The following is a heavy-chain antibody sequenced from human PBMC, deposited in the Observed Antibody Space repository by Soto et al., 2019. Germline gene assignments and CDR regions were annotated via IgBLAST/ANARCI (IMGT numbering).Heavy chain of an antibody. V-gene: IGHV3-33*01. D-gene: IGHD4-17*01. CDR2: IWYDGSKQ. CDR3: ARASRDGAGHRPFDK. J-gene: IGHJ4*02. CDR1: GFTFRTYG. Sequence: QGQLVESGGGVVQPGRSLRLSCAASGFTFRTYGMHWVRQAPGKGLEWLAAIWYDGSKQYYGDSVEGRFTISRDNSKTTLYLDMDSLRAADTAIYYCARASRDGAGHRPFDKWDQGTLVTVSS.